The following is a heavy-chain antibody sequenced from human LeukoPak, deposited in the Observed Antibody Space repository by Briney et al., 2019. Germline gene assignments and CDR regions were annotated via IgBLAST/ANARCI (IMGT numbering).Heavy chain of an antibody. CDR3: AKDIAPRGVITIYYYYYGMDV. Sequence: GGSMRLSCAASGFTFDDYAMHWVRRAPGKGLEWVSLISWDGGSTYYADSVKGRFTISRDNSKNSLYLQMNSLRAEDTALYYCAKDIAPRGVITIYYYYYGMDVWGKGTTVTVSS. V-gene: IGHV3-43D*04. CDR2: ISWDGGST. CDR1: GFTFDDYA. J-gene: IGHJ6*04. D-gene: IGHD3-10*01.